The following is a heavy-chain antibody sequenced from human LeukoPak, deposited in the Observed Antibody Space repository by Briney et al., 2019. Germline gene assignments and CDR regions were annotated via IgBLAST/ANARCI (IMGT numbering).Heavy chain of an antibody. CDR3: ARRSTLRVAAVAYGYMDV. CDR1: GGPFSGYY. V-gene: IGHV4-34*01. Sequence: SETLSLTCAVYGGPFSGYYWSWIRQPPGKGLEWIGEINHSGSTNYNPSLKSRVTISADTSKNQFSLKLSSVTAADTAVYYCARRSTLRVAAVAYGYMDVWGKGTTVTVSS. D-gene: IGHD6-13*01. J-gene: IGHJ6*03. CDR2: INHSGST.